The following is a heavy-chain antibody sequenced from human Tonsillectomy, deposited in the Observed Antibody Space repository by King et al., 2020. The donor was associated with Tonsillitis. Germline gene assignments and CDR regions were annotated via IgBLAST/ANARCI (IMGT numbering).Heavy chain of an antibody. CDR2: IGAAGDT. CDR1: GFTFSRHD. V-gene: IGHV3-13*01. Sequence: VQLVESGGGLVQPGGSLRLSCAASGFTFSRHDMHWVRQASGEGLEWVSNIGAAGDTYYRDSLKGRFTISRENAENSVYLQMNSLRVGDTAVYYCAREAYGSGRWYFDLWGRGTLVTVSS. CDR3: AREAYGSGRWYFDL. J-gene: IGHJ2*01. D-gene: IGHD6-19*01.